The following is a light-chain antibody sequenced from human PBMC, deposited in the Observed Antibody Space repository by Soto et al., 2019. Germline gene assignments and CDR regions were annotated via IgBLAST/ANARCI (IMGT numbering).Light chain of an antibody. CDR3: QQYHSSPRT. CDR2: HTS. J-gene: IGKJ1*01. CDR1: QSVGGIF. Sequence: IVLTQSPGTLSLSPGERATLSCRASQSVGGIFLAWYHQIPGQAPRLXVXHTSYRATGIPDRFSGSGSGTDFTLTICRLEPEDFAVYYCQQYHSSPRTFGQGTKV. V-gene: IGKV3-20*01.